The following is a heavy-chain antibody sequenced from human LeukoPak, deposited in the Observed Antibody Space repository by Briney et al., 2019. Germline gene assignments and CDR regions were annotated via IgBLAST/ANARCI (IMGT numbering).Heavy chain of an antibody. CDR3: ARDVSPNGVVDY. CDR2: IYYSGST. D-gene: IGHD2-8*01. CDR1: GFTFSTYS. V-gene: IGHV4-39*07. Sequence: TGGSLRLSCAASGFTFSTYSLNWVRQPPGKGLEWIGSIYYSGSTYDNPTLKSRVTISVDTSRNQFSLKLSSVTAADTAVYYCARDVSPNGVVDYWGQGTLVTVSS. J-gene: IGHJ4*02.